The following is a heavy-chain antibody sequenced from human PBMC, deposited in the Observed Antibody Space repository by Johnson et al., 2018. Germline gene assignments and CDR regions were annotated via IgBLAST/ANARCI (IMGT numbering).Heavy chain of an antibody. V-gene: IGHV3-30*18. CDR1: GFSFSSYG. D-gene: IGHD5-18*01. J-gene: IGHJ3*01. Sequence: QVQLVESGGGVVQPGRSLRLSCAASGFSFSSYGMHWVRQAPGQGLEWLAVISYDGSNKYFADSVKGRFAISRDHSDNTLYLQTNSLRAEDTAVYYCAKSDTTMVMLDPLEMWGQGTMVVVSS. CDR3: AKSDTTMVMLDPLEM. CDR2: ISYDGSNK.